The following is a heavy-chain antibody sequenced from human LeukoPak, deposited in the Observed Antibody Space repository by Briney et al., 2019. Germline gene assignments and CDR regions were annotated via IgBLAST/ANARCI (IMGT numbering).Heavy chain of an antibody. CDR2: IYYSGST. CDR3: ARRLYDFWSGYYSNWFDP. CDR1: GGSISSSSYY. D-gene: IGHD3-3*01. Sequence: PSETLSLTCTVSGGSISSSSYYWGWIRQPPGKGLEWIGSIYYSGSTYYNPSLKSRVTISVDTCKNQFSLKLSSVTAADTAVYYCARRLYDFWSGYYSNWFDPWGQGTLVTVSS. J-gene: IGHJ5*02. V-gene: IGHV4-39*01.